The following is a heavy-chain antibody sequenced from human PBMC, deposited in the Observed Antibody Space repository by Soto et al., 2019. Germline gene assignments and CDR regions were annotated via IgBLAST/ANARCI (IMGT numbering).Heavy chain of an antibody. D-gene: IGHD3-22*01. J-gene: IGHJ4*02. CDR2: MIPIFGTA. CDR1: GGTFSSYA. Sequence: QVQLVQSGAEVKKPGSSVKVSCKASGGTFSSYAISWVRQAPGQGLEWMGGMIPIFGTANYAQKFQGRVTITADESTSTAYMELSSLRSEDTAVYYCARILEDYYDSSGYYYTFDYWGQGTLVTVSS. V-gene: IGHV1-69*01. CDR3: ARILEDYYDSSGYYYTFDY.